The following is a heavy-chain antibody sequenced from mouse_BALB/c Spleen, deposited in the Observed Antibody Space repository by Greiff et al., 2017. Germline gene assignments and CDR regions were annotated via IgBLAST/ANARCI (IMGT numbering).Heavy chain of an antibody. D-gene: IGHD2-10*02. V-gene: IGHV5-17*02. CDR3: ARGYEDYFDY. CDR1: GFTFSSFG. Sequence: EVQRVESGGGLVQPGGSRKLSCAASGFTFSSFGMHWVRQAPEKGLEWVAYISSGSSTIYYADTVKGRFTISRDNPKNTLFLQMTSLRSEDTAMYYCARGYEDYFDYWGQGTTLTVSS. J-gene: IGHJ2*01. CDR2: ISSGSSTI.